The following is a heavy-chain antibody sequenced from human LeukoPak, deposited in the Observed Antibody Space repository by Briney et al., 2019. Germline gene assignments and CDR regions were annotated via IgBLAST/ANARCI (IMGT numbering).Heavy chain of an antibody. CDR3: AKRSAGSVAWYSLHFYF. J-gene: IGHJ4*02. D-gene: IGHD6-13*01. V-gene: IGHV3-23*01. CDR2: VDGGGGGT. CDR1: GFTLSSYA. Sequence: GGSLTLSCAASGFTLSSYAMTWVRHPPGRGLEWVSSVDGGGGGTYYADSVKGRFTISRDNSNYTLYLQMNGLRGEDPAVSFCAKRSAGSVAWYSLHFYFWGQGTLVTVSS.